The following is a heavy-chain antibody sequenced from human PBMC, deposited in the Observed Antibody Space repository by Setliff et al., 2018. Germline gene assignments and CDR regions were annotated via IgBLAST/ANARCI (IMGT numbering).Heavy chain of an antibody. CDR1: GNTFTGYY. D-gene: IGHD3-3*01. CDR2: MNPNSGKT. V-gene: IGHV1-8*02. CDR3: ARIFLYGTSWYFDN. Sequence: GASVKVSCKASGNTFTGYYIHWVRQAPGQGLEWMGWMNPNSGKTGYAQKFQGRVIMTRNTSISTAYLELNTLRPDDTAVYFCARIFLYGTSWYFDNWGQGTLVTVSS. J-gene: IGHJ4*02.